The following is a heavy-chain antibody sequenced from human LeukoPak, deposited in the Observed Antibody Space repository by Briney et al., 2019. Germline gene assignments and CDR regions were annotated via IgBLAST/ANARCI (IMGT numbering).Heavy chain of an antibody. D-gene: IGHD6-19*01. Sequence: GGSLRLSCAASGFTFSNTWMSWVRQAPGKGLEWVAVISYDGSNKYYADSVKGRFTISRDNSKNTLYLQMNSLRAEDTALYHCARGRHSSAWDVDYWGQGTLVTVSS. CDR1: GFTFSNTW. J-gene: IGHJ4*02. CDR2: ISYDGSNK. CDR3: ARGRHSSAWDVDY. V-gene: IGHV3-30*03.